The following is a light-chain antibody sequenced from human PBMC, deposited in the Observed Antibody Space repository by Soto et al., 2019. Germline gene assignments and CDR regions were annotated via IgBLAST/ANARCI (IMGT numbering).Light chain of an antibody. CDR3: QMCDIITDNYV. Sequence: SYELTQPPSVSVAPEKTATITCGGNNRGDKSVHWYRQKPGQAPVLLISYDSDRPSGIPERFSGSNSGNTATLTISRFEGGDEADYYYQMCDIITDNYVFGGETKVTVL. CDR2: YDS. CDR1: NRGDKS. V-gene: IGLV3-21*04. J-gene: IGLJ1*01.